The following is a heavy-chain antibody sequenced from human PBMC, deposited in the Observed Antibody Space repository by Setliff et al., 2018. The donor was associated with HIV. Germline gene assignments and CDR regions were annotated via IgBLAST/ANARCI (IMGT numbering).Heavy chain of an antibody. CDR2: IYDSGRT. V-gene: IGHV4-30-4*08. CDR3: ARHRDSSGWYGDYYYYMDV. D-gene: IGHD6-19*01. Sequence: PSETLSLTCTVSGGSISSDDYYWNWIRQPPGKGLEWIGYIYDSGRTYYNPSLKSRVTISVDTSKNQFSLKLSSVTAADTAVYYCARHRDSSGWYGDYYYYMDVWGKGTTVTASS. CDR1: GGSISSDDYY. J-gene: IGHJ6*03.